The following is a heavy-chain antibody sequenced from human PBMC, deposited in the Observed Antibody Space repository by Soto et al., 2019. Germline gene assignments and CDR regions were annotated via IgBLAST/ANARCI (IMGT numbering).Heavy chain of an antibody. Sequence: SETLSVTCTIAGNSISSYYLNWLRLPPGKGREWIGYIYYSGSTNYNPSLKSRVIISVDTSKNQFSLKLSSVTAADTAVYYCARISYYYGSVIFDYWGQGTLVTVSS. J-gene: IGHJ4*02. D-gene: IGHD3-10*01. CDR2: IYYSGST. CDR1: GNSISSYY. V-gene: IGHV4-59*01. CDR3: ARISYYYGSVIFDY.